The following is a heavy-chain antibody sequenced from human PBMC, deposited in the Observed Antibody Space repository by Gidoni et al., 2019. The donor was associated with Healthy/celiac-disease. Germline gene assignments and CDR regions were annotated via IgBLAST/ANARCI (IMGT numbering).Heavy chain of an antibody. CDR1: GFTFSSYG. V-gene: IGHV3-33*01. CDR2: IGYDGMNK. J-gene: IGHJ6*02. D-gene: IGHD2-2*01. Sequence: QVQLVESGGGVVQPGRSLRLSCAASGFTFSSYGMHWVRQAPGKGREWVAGIGYDGMNKDYADAVKGRFTISRDNSKNTLYLQMNSLRAEDTAVYYCARDRGVPAATADYYYYYGMDVWGQGTTVTVSS. CDR3: ARDRGVPAATADYYYYYGMDV.